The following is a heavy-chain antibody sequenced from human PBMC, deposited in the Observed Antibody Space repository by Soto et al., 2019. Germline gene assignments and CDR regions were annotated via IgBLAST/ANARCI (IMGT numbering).Heavy chain of an antibody. CDR1: GFTFSSYA. Sequence: GGSLRLSCAASGFTFSSYAMSWVRQAPGKGLEWVSAISGSGGSTYYADSVKGRFTISRDNSKNTLYLQMNSLRAEDTAVYYCAKDSLWNYYDSSGYYNYWGQGTLVTVSS. V-gene: IGHV3-23*01. D-gene: IGHD3-22*01. CDR3: AKDSLWNYYDSSGYYNY. J-gene: IGHJ4*02. CDR2: ISGSGGST.